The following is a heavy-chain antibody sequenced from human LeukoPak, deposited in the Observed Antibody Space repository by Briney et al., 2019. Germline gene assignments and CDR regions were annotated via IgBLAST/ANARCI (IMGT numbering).Heavy chain of an antibody. CDR1: GFTFSTYS. CDR2: IGTRSTTI. D-gene: IGHD5-12*01. Sequence: GGSLRLSCAASGFTFSTYSMNWVRQAPGKGLEWVSYIGTRSTTIYYADSVKGRFTISRDNAKKSLYLEMNSLRAEDTAVYYCARDPIGYDSYWGQGTQVTVSS. V-gene: IGHV3-48*01. CDR3: ARDPIGYDSY. J-gene: IGHJ4*02.